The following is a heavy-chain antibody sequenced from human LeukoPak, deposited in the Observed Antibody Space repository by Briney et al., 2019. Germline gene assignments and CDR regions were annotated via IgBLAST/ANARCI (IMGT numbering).Heavy chain of an antibody. CDR2: ISYDGSNK. CDR3: AKGPYSSSWYDY. V-gene: IGHV3-30*18. J-gene: IGHJ4*02. D-gene: IGHD6-13*01. CDR1: GFTFSSYG. Sequence: GGSLRLSCAASGFTFSSYGMHWVRQAPGRGLEWVAVISYDGSNKYYADSVKGRFTISRDNSKNTLYLQMNSLRAEDTAVYYCAKGPYSSSWYDYWGQGTLVTVSS.